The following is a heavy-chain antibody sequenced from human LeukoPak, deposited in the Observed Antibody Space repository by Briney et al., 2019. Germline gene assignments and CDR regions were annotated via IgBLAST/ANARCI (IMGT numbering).Heavy chain of an antibody. CDR1: GGSFSGYY. CDR3: ARGGPAYSSSWYGPDY. D-gene: IGHD6-13*01. J-gene: IGHJ4*02. Sequence: SETLSLTCAVYGGSFSGYYWSWIRQPPGKGLEWIGEINHSGSTNYNPSLKSRVTISVDTSKSQFSLKLSSVTAADTAVYYCARGGPAYSSSWYGPDYWGQGTLVTVSS. CDR2: INHSGST. V-gene: IGHV4-34*01.